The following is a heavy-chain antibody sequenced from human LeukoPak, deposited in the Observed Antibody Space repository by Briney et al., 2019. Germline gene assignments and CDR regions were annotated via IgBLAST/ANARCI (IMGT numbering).Heavy chain of an antibody. CDR2: IYYSGST. D-gene: IGHD3-16*02. V-gene: IGHV4-31*03. CDR1: GGSISSGGYY. J-gene: IGHJ5*02. CDR3: ARSDPGRGLSFVP. Sequence: KTSETLPLTCTVSGGSISSGGYYWSWIRQHPGKGLEWIGYIYYSGSTYYNPSLKSRVTISVDTSKNQFSLKLSSVTAADTAVYYCARSDPGRGLSFVPWGQGTLVTVSS.